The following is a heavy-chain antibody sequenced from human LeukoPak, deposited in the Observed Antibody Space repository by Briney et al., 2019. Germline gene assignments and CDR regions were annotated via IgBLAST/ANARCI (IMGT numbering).Heavy chain of an antibody. V-gene: IGHV3-23*01. CDR2: ISGSGSST. Sequence: GGSLRLSCAASGFTFSSYAMNWVRQAPGKGLEWVSAISGSGSSTYYADSVKGRFTISRDNSKNTLYLQMNSLRAEDTAVYYCAKNRMVRGVRAPLDYWGQGTLVTVSS. CDR1: GFTFSSYA. D-gene: IGHD3-10*01. CDR3: AKNRMVRGVRAPLDY. J-gene: IGHJ4*02.